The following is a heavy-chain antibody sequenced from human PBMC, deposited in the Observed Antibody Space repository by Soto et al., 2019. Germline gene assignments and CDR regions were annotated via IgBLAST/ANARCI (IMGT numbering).Heavy chain of an antibody. V-gene: IGHV1-18*01. CDR3: LVVVVAATDSGASDY. CDR2: ISAYNGNT. D-gene: IGHD2-15*01. CDR1: GYTFTSYG. J-gene: IGHJ4*02. Sequence: ASVKVSCKASGYTFTSYGISWVRQAPGQGLEWMGWISAYNGNTNYAQKLQGRVTMTTDTPTSTAYMELRSLRSDDTAVYYCLVVVVAATDSGASDYWGQGTLVTVPQ.